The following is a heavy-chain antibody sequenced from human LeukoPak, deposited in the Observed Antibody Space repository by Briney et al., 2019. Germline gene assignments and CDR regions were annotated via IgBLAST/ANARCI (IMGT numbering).Heavy chain of an antibody. J-gene: IGHJ4*02. Sequence: GGSLRLSCAASGFTFSSYGMSWVRQAPGKGLEWVSAISGSGGSTYYADSVKGRFTISRDNSKNTLYLQMNSLRAEDTTVYYCARDGVGGAARPYYFDYWGQGTLVTVSS. CDR3: ARDGVGGAARPYYFDY. CDR1: GFTFSSYG. CDR2: ISGSGGST. D-gene: IGHD6-6*01. V-gene: IGHV3-23*01.